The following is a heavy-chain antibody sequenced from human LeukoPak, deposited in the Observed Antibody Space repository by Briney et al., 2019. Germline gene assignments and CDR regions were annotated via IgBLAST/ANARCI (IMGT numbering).Heavy chain of an antibody. J-gene: IGHJ4*02. CDR2: ISGSGGTS. Sequence: GGSLRLSCGISGFTFRDYAMTWVRQAPGKGLEWVSVISGSGGTSYYANSVEGRFTISRDNSKNTLYLQMNNVRAEDTAIYYCAKREYDSSAYPMYPIDYWGQGTLVIVSA. D-gene: IGHD3-22*01. V-gene: IGHV3-23*01. CDR1: GFTFRDYA. CDR3: AKREYDSSAYPMYPIDY.